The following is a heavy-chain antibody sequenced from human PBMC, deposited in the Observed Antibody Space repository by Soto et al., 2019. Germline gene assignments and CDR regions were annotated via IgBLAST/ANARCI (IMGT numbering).Heavy chain of an antibody. CDR1: GFTFSSYS. J-gene: IGHJ4*02. CDR3: ARDNNCAFDY. D-gene: IGHD1-20*01. CDR2: ISSSSSYI. V-gene: IGHV3-21*01. Sequence: GGSLRLSCAASGFTFSSYSMNWVRQAPGKGLEWVSSISSSSSYIYYADSVKGRFTISRDNAKNSLYLQMNSLGAEDTAVYYCARDNNCAFDYWGQGTLVTVSS.